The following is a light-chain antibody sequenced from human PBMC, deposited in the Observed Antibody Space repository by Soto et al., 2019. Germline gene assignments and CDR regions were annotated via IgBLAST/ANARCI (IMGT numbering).Light chain of an antibody. Sequence: EIVMTQSPATLSVSPGERATLSCRASQSVSSNSAWYQQKPGQXPRXXIYGASTRATGIPARFSGSGSGTELTITISSLQSEDFEVYYCQQYNNWPITFGQGTRLEIK. CDR3: QQYNNWPIT. J-gene: IGKJ5*01. CDR1: QSVSSN. V-gene: IGKV3-15*01. CDR2: GAS.